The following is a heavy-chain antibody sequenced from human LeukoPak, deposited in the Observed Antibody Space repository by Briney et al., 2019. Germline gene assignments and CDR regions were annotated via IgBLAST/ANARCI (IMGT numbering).Heavy chain of an antibody. V-gene: IGHV3-30-3*01. J-gene: IGHJ4*02. CDR3: ARVVDGGSSWYSPMEY. Sequence: GGSLRLSCAASGFTFSSYAMDWVRQAPGKGLEWVAVISHDESRQDYADPVKGRFTISRDNSQNTLFLQMNSLRIEDTAVYYCARVVDGGSSWYSPMEYWGQGTLVTVSS. D-gene: IGHD6-13*01. CDR2: ISHDESRQ. CDR1: GFTFSSYA.